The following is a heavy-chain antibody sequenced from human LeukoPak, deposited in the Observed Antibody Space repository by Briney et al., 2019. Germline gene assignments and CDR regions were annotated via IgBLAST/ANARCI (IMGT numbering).Heavy chain of an antibody. D-gene: IGHD3-22*01. CDR2: IWHDGSNK. Sequence: GGSLRLSCVASGLPFSSHGMHWVRQAPGKGLEGVAVIWHDGSNKYHADSVKGRFTISRDNSRNTLYLQMSSLRGEDTAVYYCARGDSSGYYHYFDYWGQGALVTVSS. CDR3: ARGDSSGYYHYFDY. J-gene: IGHJ4*02. CDR1: GLPFSSHG. V-gene: IGHV3-33*01.